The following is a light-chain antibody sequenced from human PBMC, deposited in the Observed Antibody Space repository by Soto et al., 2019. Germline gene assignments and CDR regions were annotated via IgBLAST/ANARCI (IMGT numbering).Light chain of an antibody. CDR1: SSDVGSFPY. Sequence: QSALTQPASVSGSPGQSITISCTGSSSDVGSFPYVSWYQQHPGSAPKLLIYKVSDRPSGVSARFSGSKSGNTASLTISGLQTEDEAYYYCSSYTTTTTNVIFGGGTKLTVL. J-gene: IGLJ2*01. V-gene: IGLV2-14*01. CDR3: SSYTTTTTNVI. CDR2: KVS.